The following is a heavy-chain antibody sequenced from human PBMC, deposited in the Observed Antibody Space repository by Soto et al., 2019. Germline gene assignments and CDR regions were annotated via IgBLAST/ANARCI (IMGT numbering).Heavy chain of an antibody. V-gene: IGHV3-23*01. D-gene: IGHD3-9*01. CDR2: ISGSGGTT. Sequence: PGGSLRLSCAASGFTFSSYAMIWVRLTPGKRLEWVSSISGSGGTTYYADSVKGRFTISRDNSKNTLYLQVNSLRAEDTAEYYCARDGQYDLLNGQWAPFEYWGQGTLVTVSS. CDR1: GFTFSSYA. J-gene: IGHJ4*02. CDR3: ARDGQYDLLNGQWAPFEY.